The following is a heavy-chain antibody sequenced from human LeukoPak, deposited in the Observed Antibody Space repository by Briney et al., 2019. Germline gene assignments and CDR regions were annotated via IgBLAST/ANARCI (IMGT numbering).Heavy chain of an antibody. CDR1: GGSISSSSYY. CDR3: ARDRIAVAGNGFDY. D-gene: IGHD6-19*01. Sequence: SETLSLTCTVSGGSISSSSYYWGWIRQPPGKGLEWIGSIYYSGSTYYNPSLKSRVTISVDTSRNQFSLQLNSVTPEDTAVYYCARDRIAVAGNGFDYWGQGTLVTVSS. J-gene: IGHJ4*02. V-gene: IGHV4-39*02. CDR2: IYYSGST.